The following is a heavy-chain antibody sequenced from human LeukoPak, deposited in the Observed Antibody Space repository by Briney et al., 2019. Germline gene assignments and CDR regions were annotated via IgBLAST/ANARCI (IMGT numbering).Heavy chain of an antibody. CDR1: GFAFSSYW. Sequence: GGSLRLFCAASGFAFSSYWMHWVRQVPGKGLAWVSRINEAGSATSDADSVKGRFTISRGNAKNALYLQMNSLRAEDTAVYYCVRDMFGGRDYWGQGTLVTVSS. V-gene: IGHV3-74*01. D-gene: IGHD3-10*02. CDR2: INEAGSAT. J-gene: IGHJ4*02. CDR3: VRDMFGGRDY.